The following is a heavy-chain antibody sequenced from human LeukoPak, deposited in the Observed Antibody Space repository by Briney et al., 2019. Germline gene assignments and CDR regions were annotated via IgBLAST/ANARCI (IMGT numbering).Heavy chain of an antibody. CDR3: ARAPGVGLGFDY. D-gene: IGHD2-15*01. CDR1: GITFRSYN. CDR2: ISSSSSYI. V-gene: IGHV3-21*01. J-gene: IGHJ4*02. Sequence: GSLRLSCVVSGITFRSYNMNWVRQAPGKGLEWVSSISSSSSYIYYADSVKGRFTISRDNAKNSLFVQMNSLRAGDTAVYYCARAPGVGLGFDYWGQGTLVTVSS.